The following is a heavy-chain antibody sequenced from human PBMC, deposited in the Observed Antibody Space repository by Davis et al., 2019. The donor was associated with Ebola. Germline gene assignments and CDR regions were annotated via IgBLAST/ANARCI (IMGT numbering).Heavy chain of an antibody. Sequence: SLKISCAASGFTFDDYAMHWVRQAPGKGLEWVSGISWNSGSIGYANSVKGRFTISRDNAKNSLYLQMNSLRAEDTALYYCAKDINWTWTEGHYGMDGWGQGTTVTVSS. D-gene: IGHD1-1*01. V-gene: IGHV3-9*01. CDR2: ISWNSGSI. CDR1: GFTFDDYA. J-gene: IGHJ6*02. CDR3: AKDINWTWTEGHYGMDG.